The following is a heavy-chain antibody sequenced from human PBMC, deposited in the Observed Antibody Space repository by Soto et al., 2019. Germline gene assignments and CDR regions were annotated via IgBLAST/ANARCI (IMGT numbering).Heavy chain of an antibody. D-gene: IGHD3-22*01. J-gene: IGHJ4*02. CDR1: GYTFTSYY. V-gene: IGHV1-46*03. CDR3: ARGWYDSSPGDLDY. CDR2: INPSGGST. Sequence: XSVKVSFKASGYTFTSYYMHLVRHSPGQGLEWMGIINPSGGSTSYAQKFQGRVTMTRDTSTSTVYMELSSLRPEDTAVYYCARGWYDSSPGDLDYWGQGTLVTVSS.